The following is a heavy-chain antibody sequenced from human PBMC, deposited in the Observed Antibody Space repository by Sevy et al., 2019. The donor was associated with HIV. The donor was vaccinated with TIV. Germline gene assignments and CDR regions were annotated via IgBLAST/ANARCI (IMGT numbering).Heavy chain of an antibody. J-gene: IGHJ4*02. CDR1: GFTFSSYS. D-gene: IGHD1-1*01. CDR2: ISGLSNYI. CDR3: ARAGNWHYFDY. V-gene: IGHV3-21*01. Sequence: GGSLRLSCAASGFTFSSYSFHWVRQAPGKGLEWVSSISGLSNYIYYSDSMKGRFTISRDNAKNSLYLHMSSLRADDTAVYYCARAGNWHYFDYWGQGTLVTVSS.